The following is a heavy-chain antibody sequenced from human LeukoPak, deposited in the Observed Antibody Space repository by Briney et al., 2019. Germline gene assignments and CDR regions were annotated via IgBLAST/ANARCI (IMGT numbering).Heavy chain of an antibody. V-gene: IGHV4-34*01. CDR3: ARHFSYYYGSGTEYYYYYYMDV. CDR1: GGSFSGYY. D-gene: IGHD3-10*01. Sequence: SETLSLTCAVYGGSFSGYYWSWIRQPPGKGLEWIGEINHSGSTNYNPSLKSRVTISVDTSKNQFSLKLSSVTAADTAVYYCARHFSYYYGSGTEYYYYYYMDVWGKGTTVTISS. CDR2: INHSGST. J-gene: IGHJ6*03.